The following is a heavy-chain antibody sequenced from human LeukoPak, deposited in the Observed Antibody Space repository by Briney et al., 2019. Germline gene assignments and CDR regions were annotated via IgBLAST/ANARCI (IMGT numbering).Heavy chain of an antibody. D-gene: IGHD3-22*01. J-gene: IGHJ4*02. CDR2: ISSSSSYI. Sequence: GGSLRLSCAASGFTFSSYSMNWVRQAPGEGLEWVSSISSSSSYIYYADSVKGRFTISRDNAKNSLYLQMNSLRAEDTAVYYCARVHKPNYDSSGCNYWGQGTLVTVSS. CDR3: ARVHKPNYDSSGCNY. V-gene: IGHV3-21*01. CDR1: GFTFSSYS.